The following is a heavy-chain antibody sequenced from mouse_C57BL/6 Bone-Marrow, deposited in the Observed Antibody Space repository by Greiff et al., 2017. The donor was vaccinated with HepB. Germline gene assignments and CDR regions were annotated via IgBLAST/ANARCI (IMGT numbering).Heavy chain of an antibody. CDR2: ISSGGSYT. CDR1: GFTFSSYG. J-gene: IGHJ3*01. Sequence: EVQLQESGGDLVKPGGSLKLSCAASGFTFSSYGMSWVRQTPDKRLEWVATISSGGSYTYYPDSVKGRFTISRDNAKNTLYLQMSSLKSEDTAMYYCARHDYDEVLAYWGQGTLVTVSA. V-gene: IGHV5-6*01. D-gene: IGHD2-4*01. CDR3: ARHDYDEVLAY.